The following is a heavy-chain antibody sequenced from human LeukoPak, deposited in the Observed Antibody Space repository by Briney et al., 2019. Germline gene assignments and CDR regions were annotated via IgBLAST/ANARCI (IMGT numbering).Heavy chain of an antibody. V-gene: IGHV4-59*10. CDR1: GGSFSGYY. CDR3: ARSKPYSYGLRDSGYMDV. J-gene: IGHJ6*03. Sequence: SETLSLTCAVYGGSFSGYYWSWIRQPAGKGLEWIGHIYTSGSTNYNPSLKSRVTMSVDTSKNQFSLKLSSVTAADTAVYYCARSKPYSYGLRDSGYMDVWGKGTTVTVSS. D-gene: IGHD5-18*01. CDR2: IYTSGST.